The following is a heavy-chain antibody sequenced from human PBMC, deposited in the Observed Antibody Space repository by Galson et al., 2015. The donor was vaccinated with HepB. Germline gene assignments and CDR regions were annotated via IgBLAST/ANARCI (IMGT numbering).Heavy chain of an antibody. CDR1: GGSISSGGYY. CDR3: ARAGEHPYYYDMDV. Sequence: TLSLTCTVSGGSISSGGYYWSWIRQHPGKGLEWIGYIYYSGSTYYNPSLKSRVTISVDTSKNQFSLKLSSVTAADTAVYYCARAGEHPYYYDMDVWGQGTTVTVSS. V-gene: IGHV4-31*03. J-gene: IGHJ6*02. CDR2: IYYSGST. D-gene: IGHD1-1*01.